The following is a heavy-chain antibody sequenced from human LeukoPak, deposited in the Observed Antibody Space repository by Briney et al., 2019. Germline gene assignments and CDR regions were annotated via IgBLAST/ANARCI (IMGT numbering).Heavy chain of an antibody. D-gene: IGHD1-26*01. CDR2: ISGSGGST. Sequence: GGSLRLSCAAYGFTFSSYGMSWVRQAPGKGLEWVSAISGSGGSTYYADSVKGRFTISRDNSKNTLYLQMNSLRAEDTAVYYCAKGVKGGSYRNWFDPWGQGTLVTVSS. V-gene: IGHV3-23*01. J-gene: IGHJ5*02. CDR1: GFTFSSYG. CDR3: AKGVKGGSYRNWFDP.